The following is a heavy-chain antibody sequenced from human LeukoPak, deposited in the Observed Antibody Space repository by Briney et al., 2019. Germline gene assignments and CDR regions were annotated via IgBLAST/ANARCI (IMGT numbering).Heavy chain of an antibody. V-gene: IGHV4-39*01. CDR1: GGSISSSNYY. J-gene: IGHJ5*02. D-gene: IGHD3-10*01. CDR3: ARRSAGSGANWFDP. Sequence: SETLSLTCTVSGGSISSSNYYWGWIRQPPGKGLEWIGSITYSGSTYYNPSLKSRVTISVDTSKNQFSLKVNSVTAADTAVYYCARRSAGSGANWFDPWGQGTLVTVSS. CDR2: ITYSGST.